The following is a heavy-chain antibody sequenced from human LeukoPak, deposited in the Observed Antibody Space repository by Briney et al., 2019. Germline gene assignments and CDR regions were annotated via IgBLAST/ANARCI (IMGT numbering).Heavy chain of an antibody. J-gene: IGHJ6*02. CDR1: GFTVSSNY. V-gene: IGHV3-66*01. CDR3: ATTVVTWFYYGMDV. CDR2: IYSGGTT. D-gene: IGHD4-23*01. Sequence: GGSLRLSCAASGFTVSSNYMSWVGQAPGKGREWVSVIYSGGTTYYAYSVKGRFPISRDNSKNTLYLQMNSLRAEATAIYYCATTVVTWFYYGMDVWGQGTTVTVSS.